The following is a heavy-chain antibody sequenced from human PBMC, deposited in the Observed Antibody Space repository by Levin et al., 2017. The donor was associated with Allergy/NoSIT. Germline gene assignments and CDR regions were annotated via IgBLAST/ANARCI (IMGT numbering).Heavy chain of an antibody. CDR2: ISYDGSNK. J-gene: IGHJ4*02. V-gene: IGHV3-30-3*01. Sequence: GGSLRLSCAASGFTFSSYAMHWVRQAPGKGLEWVAVISYDGSNKYYADSVKGRFTISRDNSKNTLYLQMNSLRAEDTAVYYCARGRWYSLDYWGQGTLVTVSS. CDR1: GFTFSSYA. D-gene: IGHD4-23*01. CDR3: ARGRWYSLDY.